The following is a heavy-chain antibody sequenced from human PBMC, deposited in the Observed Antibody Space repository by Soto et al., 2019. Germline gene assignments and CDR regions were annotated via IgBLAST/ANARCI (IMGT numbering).Heavy chain of an antibody. J-gene: IGHJ4*02. Sequence: QVQLEQWGAGLLKPSETLSLTCAVYGGSFSGYYWSWIRQPPGKGLEWVGEINHMGSTNYTPSLKNRVTISLDTSKNQFSLTLSSVTAADTAVYYCARGRWLRQSFAYWGQGTLVTVSS. CDR1: GGSFSGYY. D-gene: IGHD5-12*01. CDR3: ARGRWLRQSFAY. CDR2: INHMGST. V-gene: IGHV4-34*02.